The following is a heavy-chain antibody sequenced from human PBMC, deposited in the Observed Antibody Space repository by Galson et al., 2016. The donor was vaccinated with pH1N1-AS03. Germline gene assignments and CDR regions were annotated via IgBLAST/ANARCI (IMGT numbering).Heavy chain of an antibody. CDR2: INPDASST. J-gene: IGHJ5*02. Sequence: SLRLSCAASGFPFSTYWMHWVRQAPGKGLEWVSRINPDASSTNYAESAKGRFTIARDNAKNTVYLQINSLRAEDTAVYYCVRDRELVRWGQGTLVTVSS. CDR3: VRDRELVR. V-gene: IGHV3-74*01. CDR1: GFPFSTYW. D-gene: IGHD1-26*01.